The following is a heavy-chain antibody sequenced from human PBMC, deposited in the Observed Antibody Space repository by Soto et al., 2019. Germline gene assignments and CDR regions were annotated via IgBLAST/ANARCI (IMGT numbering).Heavy chain of an antibody. J-gene: IGHJ4*02. V-gene: IGHV1-18*01. CDR1: GYAFTTYG. Sequence: QVHLVQSGAEVKKPGASVKVSCKGSGYAFTTYGITWVRQAPGQGLEWMGWISAHNGNTNYAQKLQGRVTVTRDTSTSTAYKELRSLRADDTAVYYRARGGYGDYWGQGALVTVCS. D-gene: IGHD1-1*01. CDR3: ARGGYGDY. CDR2: ISAHNGNT.